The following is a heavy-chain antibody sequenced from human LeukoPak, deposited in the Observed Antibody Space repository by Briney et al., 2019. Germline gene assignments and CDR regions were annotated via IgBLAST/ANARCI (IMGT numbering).Heavy chain of an antibody. CDR2: INPSGGST. CDR1: GYTFTNYY. D-gene: IGHD6-13*01. CDR3: ARFFMAASFYDY. V-gene: IGHV1-46*01. Sequence: GASVKVSCKASGYTFTNYYIHWVRQAPGQGLEWMGIINPSGGSTTYAQNFQGRVTMTRDTSTSTVYMELSSLRSEDTAVYYCARFFMAASFYDYWGQGTLVTVSS. J-gene: IGHJ4*02.